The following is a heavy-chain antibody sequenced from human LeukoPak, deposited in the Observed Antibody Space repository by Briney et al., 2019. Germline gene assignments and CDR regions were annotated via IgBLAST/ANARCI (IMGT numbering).Heavy chain of an antibody. Sequence: SQTLSLTCAISGDSVSSNSAAWNWIRQSPSRGLEWLGRTYYRSKWYNDYAVSVKSRITINPDTSKNQISLQLNSVTPEDTAVYYCARAWRYYYDSSGYLDYWGQGTLVTVSS. CDR3: ARAWRYYYDSSGYLDY. CDR1: GDSVSSNSAA. D-gene: IGHD3-22*01. J-gene: IGHJ4*02. V-gene: IGHV6-1*01. CDR2: TYYRSKWYN.